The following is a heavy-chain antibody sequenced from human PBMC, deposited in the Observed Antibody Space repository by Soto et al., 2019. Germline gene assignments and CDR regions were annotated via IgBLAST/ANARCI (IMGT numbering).Heavy chain of an antibody. CDR1: GFTFSSYG. CDR3: AKAISSGSYYGLLDY. V-gene: IGHV3-30*18. D-gene: IGHD1-26*01. Sequence: QVQLVESGGGVVQPGRSLRLSCAASGFTFSSYGMHWVRQAPGKGLEWVAVISYDGSNKYYADSVKGRFTISRDNSKNTLSLQMNSLSAEDTAVYYCAKAISSGSYYGLLDYWGQGTLVTVSS. J-gene: IGHJ4*02. CDR2: ISYDGSNK.